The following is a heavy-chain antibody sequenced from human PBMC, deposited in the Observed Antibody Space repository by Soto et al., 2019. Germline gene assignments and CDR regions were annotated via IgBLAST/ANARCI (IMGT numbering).Heavy chain of an antibody. Sequence: PGGSLRLSCAASGFTFSSNWMSWVRQAPGRGLECVANIKQDGNEKYYVDSVKGRFTISRDNAKNSLYLQMNSLRAEDTAVYYYARVVGAPNWFDPWGQGTLVTVSS. CDR1: GFTFSSNW. D-gene: IGHD1-26*01. J-gene: IGHJ5*02. CDR2: IKQDGNEK. CDR3: ARVVGAPNWFDP. V-gene: IGHV3-7*04.